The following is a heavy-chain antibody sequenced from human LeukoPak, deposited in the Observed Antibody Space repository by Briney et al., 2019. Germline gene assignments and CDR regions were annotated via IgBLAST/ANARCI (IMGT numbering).Heavy chain of an antibody. CDR2: IWYDGSNK. Sequence: PGGSLRLSCAASGFTFSSYGMHWVRQAPGKGLEWVAVIWYDGSNKYYADSVKGRFTISRDNSKNTLYLQMNSLRAEDTAVYYCARDSTDRDFDYYDSNGYNRGVIDYWGQGTLVTVSS. CDR3: ARDSTDRDFDYYDSNGYNRGVIDY. D-gene: IGHD3-22*01. V-gene: IGHV3-33*01. J-gene: IGHJ4*02. CDR1: GFTFSSYG.